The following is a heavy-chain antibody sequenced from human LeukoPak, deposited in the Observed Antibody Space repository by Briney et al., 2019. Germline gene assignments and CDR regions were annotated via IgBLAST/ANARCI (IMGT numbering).Heavy chain of an antibody. D-gene: IGHD2-8*01. CDR1: GITLSSYA. J-gene: IGHJ5*02. CDR3: AKCVMEGDWFDP. Sequence: GGSLRLSCAASGITLSSYAMNWVRQAPGKGLEWVSAISGSGGSTYYADSVKGRFTISRDNSKNTLYLQMNSLRAEDTAVYYCAKCVMEGDWFDPWGQGTLVTVSS. V-gene: IGHV3-23*01. CDR2: ISGSGGST.